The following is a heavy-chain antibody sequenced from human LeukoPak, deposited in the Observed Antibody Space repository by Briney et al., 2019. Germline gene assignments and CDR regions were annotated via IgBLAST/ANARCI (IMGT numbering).Heavy chain of an antibody. Sequence: PGGSLRLSCAASGFTFSSYDMTWVRQAPGRGLEWVSSIRPSGDNTYYGDSVKGRFTISRDNAKNSLYLQMNSLRAEDTAVYYCARELEDPWGYSYGYYYFDYWGQGTLVTVSS. J-gene: IGHJ4*02. CDR3: ARELEDPWGYSYGYYYFDY. CDR1: GFTFSSYD. CDR2: IRPSGDNT. V-gene: IGHV3-23*01. D-gene: IGHD5-18*01.